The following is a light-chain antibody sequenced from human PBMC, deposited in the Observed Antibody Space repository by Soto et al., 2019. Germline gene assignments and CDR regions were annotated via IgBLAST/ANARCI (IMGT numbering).Light chain of an antibody. Sequence: EIVLTQSPGTLSLSPGERATLSCRASQTVRNNYLAWYQQKPGQAPRLLIYDASSRATGIPDRFSGGGSGTDFTLTISRLEPEDFAVYYCHQYGSSSWTFGQGTKVDIK. CDR1: QTVRNNY. CDR3: HQYGSSSWT. V-gene: IGKV3-20*01. J-gene: IGKJ1*01. CDR2: DAS.